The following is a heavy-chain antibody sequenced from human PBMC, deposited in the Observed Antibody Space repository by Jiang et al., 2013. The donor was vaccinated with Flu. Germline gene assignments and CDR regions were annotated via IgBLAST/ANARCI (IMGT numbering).Heavy chain of an antibody. CDR3: ARVRGETRDALGPFDI. Sequence: SGAEVKNPGASVKVSCKVPGHTFTSYGISWVRQAPGQGLEWMGWISTYKGNTNRAQKFQGRVTMTTDTSTTTVYMELRSLSSDDTAVYYCARVRGETRDALGPFDIWGQGTMVTVSS. CDR2: ISTYKGNT. CDR1: GHTFTSYG. J-gene: IGHJ3*02. V-gene: IGHV1-18*01. D-gene: IGHD2-21*01.